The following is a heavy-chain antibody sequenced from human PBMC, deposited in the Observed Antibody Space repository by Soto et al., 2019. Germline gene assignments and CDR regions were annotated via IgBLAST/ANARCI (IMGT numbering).Heavy chain of an antibody. J-gene: IGHJ3*02. CDR3: ARVEAWTDEAFDI. D-gene: IGHD5-12*01. Sequence: QVQLVESGGGVVQPGQSLRLSCAASGFTVSNYGMHWVRQAPGKGLEWVAVIWKDGNNKYYRDSVKGRFTISRDNSKNTLELQMSSLRGEDTAVYYCARVEAWTDEAFDIWGQGTIVTVSS. CDR1: GFTVSNYG. V-gene: IGHV3-33*01. CDR2: IWKDGNNK.